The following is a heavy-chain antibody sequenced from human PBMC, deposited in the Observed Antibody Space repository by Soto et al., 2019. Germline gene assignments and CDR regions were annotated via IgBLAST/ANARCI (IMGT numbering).Heavy chain of an antibody. J-gene: IGHJ3*01. Sequence: QVHLVQSGAEVKKPGDSVKVSCKAYGYTFSSYSVSWVRQAPGQGLEYMGRISGYNGYTKYAQKFQGRVTMTTDTSSSTAYMELRNLRSDDTAVYYCVRLFIVGPTTCAFDFWGRGTALTVSS. CDR2: ISGYNGYT. D-gene: IGHD1-26*01. V-gene: IGHV1-18*01. CDR1: GYTFSSYS. CDR3: VRLFIVGPTTCAFDF.